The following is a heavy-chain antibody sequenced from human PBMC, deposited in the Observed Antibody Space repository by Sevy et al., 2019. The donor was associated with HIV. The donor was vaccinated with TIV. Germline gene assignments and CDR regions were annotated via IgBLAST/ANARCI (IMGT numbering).Heavy chain of an antibody. CDR2: IIPILGIT. CDR1: GDTISTYA. Sequence: ASGKVSCKVSGDTISTYAIAWVRQAPGHGLEWMGGIIPILGITNYAQKFQDSLTITAARSTSASYMELRSLKSDDTAIYFCARLDGYNPSYYYYMAVWGKGTTVTASS. D-gene: IGHD5-18*01. CDR3: ARLDGYNPSYYYYMAV. V-gene: IGHV1-69*10. J-gene: IGHJ6*03.